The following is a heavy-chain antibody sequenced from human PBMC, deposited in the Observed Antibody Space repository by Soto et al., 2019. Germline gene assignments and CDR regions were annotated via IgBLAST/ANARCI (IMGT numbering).Heavy chain of an antibody. CDR2: LSGSAGAT. CDR1: GFTFSAYA. J-gene: IGHJ4*02. CDR3: ARQDYSTTWYLNY. D-gene: IGHD6-13*01. V-gene: IGHV3-23*01. Sequence: EVQLLESGGGVVQPGGSLGLACASSGFTFSAYAMTWFRQAPRKGLEWGSVLSGSAGATYYADSVKGRFTISRDNSKNTLYLHMNSLRAEDTAVYYCARQDYSTTWYLNYWGQGTLVTVSS.